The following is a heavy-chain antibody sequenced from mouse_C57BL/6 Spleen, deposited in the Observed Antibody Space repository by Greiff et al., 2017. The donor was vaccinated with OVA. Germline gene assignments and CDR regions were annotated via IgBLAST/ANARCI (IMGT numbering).Heavy chain of an antibody. Sequence: QVQLQQSGAELVKPGASVKISCKASGYAFSSYWMNWVKQRPGKGLEWIGQIYPGDGDTNYNGKFKGKATLTADKSSSTAYMQLSSLTSEDSAVYFCARGGRGNYDAMDYWGQGTSVTVSS. CDR1: GYAFSSYW. CDR3: ARGGRGNYDAMDY. D-gene: IGHD2-1*01. CDR2: IYPGDGDT. J-gene: IGHJ4*01. V-gene: IGHV1-80*01.